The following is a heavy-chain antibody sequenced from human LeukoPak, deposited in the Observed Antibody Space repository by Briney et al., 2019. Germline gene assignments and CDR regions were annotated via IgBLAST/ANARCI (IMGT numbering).Heavy chain of an antibody. J-gene: IGHJ5*02. CDR1: GGSISSGDYY. CDR2: MYYSGST. CDR3: ARTYYYDSRIDP. V-gene: IGHV4-30-4*01. D-gene: IGHD3-22*01. Sequence: SSETLPLTCTVSGGSISSGDYYWSWIRQPPGKGLEWIAYMYYSGSTYYNPSLKSRVTMSADTSKNQLSLKLSPVTAADTAVYYCARTYYYDSRIDPWGQGILVTVSS.